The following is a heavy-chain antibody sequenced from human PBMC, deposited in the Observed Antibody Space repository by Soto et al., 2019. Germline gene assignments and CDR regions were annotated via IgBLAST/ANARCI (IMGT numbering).Heavy chain of an antibody. CDR2: ITYEGSNK. CDR3: AKARGANNWANYYGLDV. J-gene: IGHJ6*02. D-gene: IGHD1-1*01. Sequence: QEQLVESGGGVVQPGRSLRLSCAASGFIFAKYGMHWVRQAQGKGLEWVALITYEGSNKYYADAVKGRFTISRDNVENMVSLQLDGLRGEDTAVYYCAKARGANNWANYYGLDVWGQGTTVTVSS. V-gene: IGHV3-30*18. CDR1: GFIFAKYG.